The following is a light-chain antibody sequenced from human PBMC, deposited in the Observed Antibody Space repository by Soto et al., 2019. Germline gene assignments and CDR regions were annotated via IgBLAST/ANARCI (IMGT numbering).Light chain of an antibody. CDR3: QSYDSSLSGSAVV. J-gene: IGLJ2*01. CDR2: GNT. Sequence: QSVLRQPPSVFGAPGQRVTISGPGSSSKIGPGYDVHWYQQLPGTAPKLLIYGNTNRPSGVPDRFSGSKSGTSASLAITGLQAEDEADYYCQSYDSSLSGSAVVFGGGTKVTVL. V-gene: IGLV1-40*01. CDR1: SSKIGPGYD.